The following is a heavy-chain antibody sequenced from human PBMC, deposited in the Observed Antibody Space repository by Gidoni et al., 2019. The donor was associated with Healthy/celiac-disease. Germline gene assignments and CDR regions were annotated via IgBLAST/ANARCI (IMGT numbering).Heavy chain of an antibody. Sequence: QVQLQQSGPGLVKPSQTLSLTCAISGDSVSSNRAAWNWLRLSPSRGLEWLGRTYYRSKWYNDYAVSVKSRININPDTSKNQFSLQLHSVTPEDTAVYYCAQSGTSYVRAFDIWGQGTAVTVSS. CDR1: GDSVSSNRAA. J-gene: IGHJ3*02. V-gene: IGHV6-1*01. CDR3: AQSGTSYVRAFDI. CDR2: TYYRSKWYN. D-gene: IGHD1-26*01.